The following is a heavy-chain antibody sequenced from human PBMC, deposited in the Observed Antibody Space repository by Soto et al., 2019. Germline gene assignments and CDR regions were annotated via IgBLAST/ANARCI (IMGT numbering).Heavy chain of an antibody. CDR3: ATVGRQIMITFGGVTPFDP. CDR1: GYTLTELS. Sequence: GASVKVSCKVSGYTLTELSMHWVRQAPGKGLEWMGGFDPEDGETIYAQKFQGRVTMTEDTSTDTAYMELSSLRSEDTAVYYCATVGRQIMITFGGVTPFDPWGQGTLVTVSS. J-gene: IGHJ5*02. CDR2: FDPEDGET. V-gene: IGHV1-24*01. D-gene: IGHD3-16*01.